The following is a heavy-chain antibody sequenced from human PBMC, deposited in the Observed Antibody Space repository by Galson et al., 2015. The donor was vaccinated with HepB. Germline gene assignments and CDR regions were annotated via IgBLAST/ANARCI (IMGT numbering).Heavy chain of an antibody. J-gene: IGHJ3*02. CDR2: ISGYNDNT. D-gene: IGHD2-2*01. Sequence: SVKVSCKAFGYSFTSYGISWVRQAPGQGLEWMGWISGYNDNTNYAQKFQGRVTMTTDTSTSTAYMELRSLRSDDPAVYYFARGVEKYQLTDAFDIWGQGTMVTVSS. CDR1: GYSFTSYG. CDR3: ARGVEKYQLTDAFDI. V-gene: IGHV1-18*01.